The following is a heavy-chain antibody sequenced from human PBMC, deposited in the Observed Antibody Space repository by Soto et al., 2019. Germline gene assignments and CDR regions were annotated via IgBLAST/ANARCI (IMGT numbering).Heavy chain of an antibody. CDR3: AKSPGSGFSNFDY. CDR2: ISGSGGST. CDR1: GFTFSSYA. V-gene: IGHV3-23*01. J-gene: IGHJ4*02. Sequence: GGSLRLSCAASGFTFSSYAMSWVRQAPGKGLEWVSAISGSGGSTYYADSVKGRFTISRDNSKNTLYLQMNSQRAEDTAVYYCAKSPGSGFSNFDYWGQGTLVTVSS. D-gene: IGHD6-19*01.